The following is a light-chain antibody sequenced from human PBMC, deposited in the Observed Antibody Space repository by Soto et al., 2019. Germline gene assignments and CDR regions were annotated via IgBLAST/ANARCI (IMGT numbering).Light chain of an antibody. CDR3: AAWDDSLSGRRGV. J-gene: IGLJ2*01. CDR1: SSNIGSNY. Sequence: QSVLTQPPSASGTPGQRVTISCSGSSSNIGSNYVYWYQQLPGTAPKLLIYRNNPRPSGVPDRFSGSKSGTSASLAISGLRSEDEADYYCAAWDDSLSGRRGVFGGGTQLTVL. V-gene: IGLV1-47*01. CDR2: RNN.